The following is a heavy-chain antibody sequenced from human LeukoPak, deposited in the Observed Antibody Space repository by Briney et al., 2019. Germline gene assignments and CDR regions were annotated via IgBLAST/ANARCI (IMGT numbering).Heavy chain of an antibody. Sequence: PGGSLRLSCAASGFTFSSYWTSWVRQAPGKGLEWVANIKQDGSEKHYVDSVKGRFTISRDNAKNSLYLQMNSLRAEDTAVYYCARDRRGTDDYWGQGTLVTVSS. V-gene: IGHV3-7*01. CDR3: ARDRRGTDDY. D-gene: IGHD1-1*01. CDR1: GFTFSSYW. J-gene: IGHJ4*02. CDR2: IKQDGSEK.